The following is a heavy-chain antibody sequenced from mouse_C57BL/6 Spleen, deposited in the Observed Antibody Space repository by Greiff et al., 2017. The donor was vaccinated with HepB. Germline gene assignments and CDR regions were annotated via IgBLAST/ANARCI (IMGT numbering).Heavy chain of an antibody. Sequence: QVQLQQSGAELMKPGASVKLSCKATGYTFTGYWIEWVKQRPGHGLEWIGEILPGSGSTNYNEKFKGKATFTADTSSNTAYMQLSSLTTEDSAIYYCARGLYYYSSSPWYFDVWGTGTTVTVSS. CDR2: ILPGSGST. V-gene: IGHV1-9*01. CDR1: GYTFTGYW. J-gene: IGHJ1*03. D-gene: IGHD1-1*01. CDR3: ARGLYYYSSSPWYFDV.